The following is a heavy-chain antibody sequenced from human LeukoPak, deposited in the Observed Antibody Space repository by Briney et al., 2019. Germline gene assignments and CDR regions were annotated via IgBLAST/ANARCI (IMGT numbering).Heavy chain of an antibody. V-gene: IGHV1-69*13. J-gene: IGHJ3*02. CDR1: GGTFSSYA. CDR2: IIPIFGTA. CDR3: ARAGARITIFGGARLGAFDI. Sequence: SVKVSCKASGGTFSSYAICWVRQAPGQGLEWMGGIIPIFGTANYAQKFQGRVTITADDSTSTAYMELSSLRSEDTAVYYCARAGARITIFGGARLGAFDIWGQGTMVTVSS. D-gene: IGHD3-3*01.